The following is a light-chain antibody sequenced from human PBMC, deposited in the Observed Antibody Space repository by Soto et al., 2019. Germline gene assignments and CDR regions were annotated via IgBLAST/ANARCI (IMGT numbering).Light chain of an antibody. J-gene: IGLJ3*02. CDR1: SSNIGAVYD. Sequence: QSVLTQPPSVSGAPGPRVNISCTGSSSNIGAVYDVHWYQQRPGTAPKLLIYGNSNRPSGVPDRFSGSKSGTSASLAITGLQPQDEADYYCQSYDSSLSGSVFGGGTKLTVL. CDR3: QSYDSSLSGSV. V-gene: IGLV1-40*01. CDR2: GNS.